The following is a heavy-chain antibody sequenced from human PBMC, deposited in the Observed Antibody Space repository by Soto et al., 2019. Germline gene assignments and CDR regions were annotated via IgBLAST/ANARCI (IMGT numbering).Heavy chain of an antibody. CDR2: IIPIFVTA. J-gene: IGHJ4*02. CDR3: ARALPDVDF. CDR1: GGTFSSYA. Sequence: SVKVSCKASGGTFSSYAISWVRQAPGQGLEWIGWIIPIFVTANYAQKLQGRVTIPADESTSTAYMELSSRRSEDTAVYYCARALPDVDFWGQGTLVTVS. V-gene: IGHV1-69*13.